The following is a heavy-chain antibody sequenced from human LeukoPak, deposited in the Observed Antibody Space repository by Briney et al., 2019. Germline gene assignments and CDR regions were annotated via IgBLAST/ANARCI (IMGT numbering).Heavy chain of an antibody. CDR3: ARGTFTAPGTSDY. CDR2: ISYDGSNK. CDR1: GFTFSSYA. V-gene: IGHV3-30-3*01. D-gene: IGHD6-13*01. J-gene: IGHJ4*02. Sequence: GGSLRLSCAASGFTFSSYAMHWVRQAPGKGLEWVAVISYDGSNKYYADSVRGRFTISRDNSKNTLYLQMNSLRAEDTAVYYCARGTFTAPGTSDYWGQGVLVTVSS.